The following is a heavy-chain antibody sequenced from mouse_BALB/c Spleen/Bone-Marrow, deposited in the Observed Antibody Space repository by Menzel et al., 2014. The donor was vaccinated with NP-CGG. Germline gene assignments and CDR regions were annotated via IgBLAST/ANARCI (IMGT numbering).Heavy chain of an antibody. Sequence: EVKLVESGAELVKPGASVKLSYTASGFNIKDTYIHWVKQRPEQGLEWIGGIDPANGNTKYDPKFQGEATITADTSSNTAYLQLSSLTSEDTAVYYCARDYGRTAWFAYWGQGTLVTVSA. J-gene: IGHJ3*01. CDR1: GFNIKDTY. CDR2: IDPANGNT. V-gene: IGHV14-3*02. CDR3: ARDYGRTAWFAY. D-gene: IGHD1-1*01.